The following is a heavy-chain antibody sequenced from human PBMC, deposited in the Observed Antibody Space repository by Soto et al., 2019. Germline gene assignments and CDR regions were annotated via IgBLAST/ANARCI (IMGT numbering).Heavy chain of an antibody. CDR3: TTESYSSGWSNMVPYYYGMDV. D-gene: IGHD6-19*01. Sequence: PGGSLRLSCAASGFTFSNAWMSWVRQAPGKGLEWVGRIKSKTDGGTTDYAAPVKGRFTISRDDSKNTLYLQMNSLKTEDTAVYYCTTESYSSGWSNMVPYYYGMDVWGQGTTVTVSS. CDR2: IKSKTDGGTT. CDR1: GFTFSNAW. J-gene: IGHJ6*02. V-gene: IGHV3-15*01.